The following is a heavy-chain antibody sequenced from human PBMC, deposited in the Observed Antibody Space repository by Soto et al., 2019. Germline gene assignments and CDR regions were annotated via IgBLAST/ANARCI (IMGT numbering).Heavy chain of an antibody. CDR3: TRGTCCKTDNCHRIWHFAL. CDR2: IGTVGDS. CDR1: GFALSEND. D-gene: IGHD1-1*01. Sequence: GGSLRLSCKASGFALSENDMHWVRQRPGSGPEWISGIGTVGDSYYLDSVRGRFTIFRENATNSLHLRMSDLRAADTAVYYCTRGTCCKTDNCHRIWHFALWGRGALVTDSS. V-gene: IGHV3-13*04. J-gene: IGHJ2*01.